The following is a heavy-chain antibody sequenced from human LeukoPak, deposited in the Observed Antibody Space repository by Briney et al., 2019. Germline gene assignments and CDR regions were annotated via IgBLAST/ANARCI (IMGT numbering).Heavy chain of an antibody. CDR2: ISPTGSTT. CDR1: GFSFSGHW. J-gene: IGHJ4*02. V-gene: IGHV3-74*01. D-gene: IGHD6-6*01. Sequence: GGSLRLSCTASGFSFSGHWMHWARQLPGKGLVWVSRISPTGSTTSYADSEKGRFTVSRDNAKNTLYLQENNLRAEDTAVYYCARGPNSNWSGLDFWGQGTLLTVSS. CDR3: ARGPNSNWSGLDF.